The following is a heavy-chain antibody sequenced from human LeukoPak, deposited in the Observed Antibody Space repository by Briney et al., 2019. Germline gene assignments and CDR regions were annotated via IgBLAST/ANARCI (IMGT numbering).Heavy chain of an antibody. V-gene: IGHV3-30*04. CDR2: ISYDGRNK. CDR1: GFTFSTYA. CDR3: AKGYYEIHDAFDI. D-gene: IGHD3-9*01. Sequence: GRSLRLSCAVSGFTFSTYAMHWVRQAPGKGLEWVSFISYDGRNKYYADSVKGRFTISRDNSKNTLFLQMNSLRAEDTAVYYCAKGYYEIHDAFDIWGQRTMVTVSS. J-gene: IGHJ3*02.